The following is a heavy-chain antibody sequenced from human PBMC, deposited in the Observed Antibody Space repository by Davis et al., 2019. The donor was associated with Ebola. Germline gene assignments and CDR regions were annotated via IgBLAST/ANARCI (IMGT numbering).Heavy chain of an antibody. Sequence: GGSLRLSCAASGFTFSSYGMHWVRQAPGKGLEWVSAIGTAGDTYYPGSVKGRFTISRENAKNSLYLQMNSLRAGDTAVYYCARGYNWNYFDYWGQGTLVTVSS. CDR1: GFTFSSYG. V-gene: IGHV3-13*01. CDR3: ARGYNWNYFDY. CDR2: IGTAGDT. D-gene: IGHD1-20*01. J-gene: IGHJ4*02.